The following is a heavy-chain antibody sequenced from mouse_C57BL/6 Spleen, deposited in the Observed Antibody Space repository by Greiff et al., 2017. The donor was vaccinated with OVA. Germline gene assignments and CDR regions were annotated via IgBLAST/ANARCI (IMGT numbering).Heavy chain of an antibody. CDR1: GYTFTDYE. V-gene: IGHV1-15*01. D-gene: IGHD1-1*01. Sequence: QVQLKQSGAELVRPGASVTLSCKASGYTFTDYEMHWVKQTPVHGLEWIGAIDPETGGTAYNQKFKGKAILTADKSSSTAYMELRSLTSEDSAVYYCTRKDLFITTPYFDVWGTGTTVTVSS. J-gene: IGHJ1*03. CDR3: TRKDLFITTPYFDV. CDR2: IDPETGGT.